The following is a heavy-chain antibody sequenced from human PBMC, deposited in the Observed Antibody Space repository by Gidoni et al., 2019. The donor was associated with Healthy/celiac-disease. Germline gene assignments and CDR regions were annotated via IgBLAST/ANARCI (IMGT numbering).Heavy chain of an antibody. CDR2: IKQDGSEK. V-gene: IGHV3-7*01. CDR3: ARDLGDYYDILTGFDY. D-gene: IGHD3-9*01. Sequence: EVQLVESGGGLVQPGGSLRLSCAASGFTFSSYWMSWVRQAPGKGLGWVANIKQDGSEKYYVDSVKGRFTISRDNAKNSLYLQMNSLRAEDTAVYYCARDLGDYYDILTGFDYWGQGTLVTVSS. CDR1: GFTFSSYW. J-gene: IGHJ4*02.